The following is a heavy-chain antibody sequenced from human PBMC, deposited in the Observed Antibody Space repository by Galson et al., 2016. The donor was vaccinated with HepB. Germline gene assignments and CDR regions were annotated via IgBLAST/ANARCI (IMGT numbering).Heavy chain of an antibody. V-gene: IGHV5-51*03. CDR3: ARPHRPAWSPGLDAFDL. Sequence: QSGAEVKKPGESLKISCKGSGYSFTTYWIGWVRQMPGKGLEWMGIIYPCDSDTKYSPSFQGQVTFSVDKSISTAYLQWSSLKASDTGIYYCARPHRPAWSPGLDAFDLWGQGTIGTVSS. J-gene: IGHJ3*01. D-gene: IGHD1-1*01. CDR1: GYSFTTYW. CDR2: IYPCDSDT.